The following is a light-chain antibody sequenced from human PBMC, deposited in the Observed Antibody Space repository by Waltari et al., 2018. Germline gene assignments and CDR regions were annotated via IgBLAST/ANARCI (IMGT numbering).Light chain of an antibody. Sequence: SVLTQPPSASGTPGQTVTIPCSGSSSNIGGNFVYWYQQLPGMAPQLLIYKDIQRPAGVPDRFSGSKSGTSASLAISGLRSDDEAEYYCAAWDDNLTGPLFGGGTKVTVL. CDR3: AAWDDNLTGPL. V-gene: IGLV1-47*01. CDR2: KDI. CDR1: SSNIGGNF. J-gene: IGLJ3*02.